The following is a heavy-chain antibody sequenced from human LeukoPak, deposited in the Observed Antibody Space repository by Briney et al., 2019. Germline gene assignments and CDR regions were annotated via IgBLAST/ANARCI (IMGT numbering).Heavy chain of an antibody. J-gene: IGHJ3*02. CDR3: ARRSSWYGRAFDI. Sequence: ASVKASCKASGYTFTSYDINWVRQATGQGLEWMGWMNPNSGNTGYAQKFQGRVTMTRNTSISTAYMELSSLRSEDTAVYYCARRSSWYGRAFDIWGQGTMVTVSS. CDR1: GYTFTSYD. V-gene: IGHV1-8*01. CDR2: MNPNSGNT. D-gene: IGHD6-13*01.